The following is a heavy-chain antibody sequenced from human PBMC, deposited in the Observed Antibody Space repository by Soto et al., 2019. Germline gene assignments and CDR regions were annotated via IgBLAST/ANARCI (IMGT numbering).Heavy chain of an antibody. J-gene: IGHJ6*02. Sequence: SESLSLTGTVGGSSNSSGGYYWSWIRKPPGKGLEWIGYISYSGSAYYNPSLKSRFTISIDTSKKQFSLNLRSVTAADTAVYYCARDGWQMVRGVSISGGMDVWGQGTTVTVSS. V-gene: IGHV4-30-4*01. CDR2: ISYSGSA. CDR3: ARDGWQMVRGVSISGGMDV. D-gene: IGHD3-10*01. CDR1: GSSNSSGGYY.